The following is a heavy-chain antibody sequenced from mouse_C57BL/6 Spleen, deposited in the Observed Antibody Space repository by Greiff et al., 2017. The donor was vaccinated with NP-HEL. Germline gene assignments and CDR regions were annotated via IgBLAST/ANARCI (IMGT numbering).Heavy chain of an antibody. CDR1: GYTFTSYG. Sequence: QVQLQQSGAELARPGASVKLSCKASGYTFTSYGISWVKQRTGQGLEWIGEIYPRSGNTYYNEKFKGKATLTADKSSSTAYMELRSLTSEDSAVYFCARRDYSNGGYWGQGTTLTVSS. CDR2: IYPRSGNT. CDR3: ARRDYSNGGY. D-gene: IGHD2-5*01. J-gene: IGHJ2*01. V-gene: IGHV1-81*01.